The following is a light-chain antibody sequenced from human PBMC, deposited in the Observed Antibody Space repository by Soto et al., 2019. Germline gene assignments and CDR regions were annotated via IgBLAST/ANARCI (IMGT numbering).Light chain of an antibody. Sequence: DLQITQPPPSVPASVGYRVTLSCRVIHTISSYLNWYQQKPGKAPKLLIYAASSLQSGVPSRFSGSGSGTDFTLTISSLQPEDFATYYCQPGYSTQPWRFGQGTKVDIK. CDR2: AAS. CDR1: HTISSY. J-gene: IGKJ1*01. V-gene: IGKV1-39*01. CDR3: QPGYSTQPWR.